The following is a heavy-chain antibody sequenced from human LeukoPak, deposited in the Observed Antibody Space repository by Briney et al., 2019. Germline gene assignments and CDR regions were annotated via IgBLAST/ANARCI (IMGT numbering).Heavy chain of an antibody. CDR3: AREGVDFGALSDNWFDP. D-gene: IGHD3-3*01. CDR2: ISYDGSNK. J-gene: IGHJ5*02. V-gene: IGHV3-30*03. Sequence: PGRSLRLSCAASGFTFSSYGMRWVRQAPGKGLEWVAVISYDGSNKYYADSVKGRFTISRDNSKNSLYLQMNSLRAEDTAVYYCAREGVDFGALSDNWFDPWGQGTLVTVSS. CDR1: GFTFSSYG.